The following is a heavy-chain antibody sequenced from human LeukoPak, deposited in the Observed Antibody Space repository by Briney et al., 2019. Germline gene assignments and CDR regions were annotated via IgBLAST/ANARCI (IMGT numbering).Heavy chain of an antibody. D-gene: IGHD3-10*01. CDR1: GGTFSSYA. V-gene: IGHV1-69*13. Sequence: SVKVSCKASGGTFSSYAISWVRQAPGQGLEWMGGIIPIFGTANYAQKFQGRVTITADESTSTAYKELSSLRSEDTAVYYCAVYGSGSTQFAYWGQGTLVTVSS. CDR3: AVYGSGSTQFAY. CDR2: IIPIFGTA. J-gene: IGHJ4*02.